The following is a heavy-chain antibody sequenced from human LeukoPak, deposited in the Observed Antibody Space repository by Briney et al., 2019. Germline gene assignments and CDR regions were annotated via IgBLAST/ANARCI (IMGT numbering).Heavy chain of an antibody. D-gene: IGHD3-22*01. CDR3: ARVRDTSGYFDYGY. J-gene: IGHJ4*02. CDR1: GYSFTGYW. V-gene: IGHV5-51*01. Sequence: GESLKISCKGSGYSFTGYWIGWVRQMPGKGLEWMGTIYPGDSATRYSPSFQGQVTISADKSISTAYLQWSSLKASDTAMYYCARVRDTSGYFDYGYWGQGTLVTVSS. CDR2: IYPGDSAT.